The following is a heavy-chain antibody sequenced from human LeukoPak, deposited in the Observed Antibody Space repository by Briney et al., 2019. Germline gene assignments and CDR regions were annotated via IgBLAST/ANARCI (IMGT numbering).Heavy chain of an antibody. J-gene: IGHJ6*03. Sequence: GASVKVSCKASGYTFTSYGISWVRQAPGQGLEWMGWISAYNGNTNYAQKLQGSVTMTTDTSTSTAYMELRSLRSDDTAVYYCARQIQLWTYYYYYDMDVRGKGTTVTVSS. CDR2: ISAYNGNT. CDR3: ARQIQLWTYYYYYDMDV. V-gene: IGHV1-18*01. CDR1: GYTFTSYG. D-gene: IGHD5-18*01.